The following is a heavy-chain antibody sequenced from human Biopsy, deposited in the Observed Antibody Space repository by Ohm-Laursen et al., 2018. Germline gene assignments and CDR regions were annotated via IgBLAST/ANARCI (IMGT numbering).Heavy chain of an antibody. D-gene: IGHD3-22*01. CDR2: ISGSGGRT. V-gene: IGHV3-23*01. J-gene: IGHJ3*02. CDR1: GFTFSNYA. Sequence: SLRLSCAASGFTFSNYAMSWVRQAPGKGLEWVSGISGSGGRTYYAESMKGRFTISRDNSKKTVYLQMKSLTAADTAVYYCARDLPYYENSGYGAFDMWGQGTMVTVSS. CDR3: ARDLPYYENSGYGAFDM.